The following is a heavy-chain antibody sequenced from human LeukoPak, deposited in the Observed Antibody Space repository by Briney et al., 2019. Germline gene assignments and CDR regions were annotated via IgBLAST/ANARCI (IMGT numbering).Heavy chain of an antibody. Sequence: SGGSLRLSCAASGFTFSSYEMNWVRQAPGKGLEWVSYISSSGSTIYYADSVRGRFTISRDNAKNSLYLQMNSLRAEDTAVYYCARDNTLDSYCSGGSCFKNAFDIWGQGTMVTVSS. CDR1: GFTFSSYE. CDR3: ARDNTLDSYCSGGSCFKNAFDI. D-gene: IGHD2-15*01. V-gene: IGHV3-48*03. J-gene: IGHJ3*02. CDR2: ISSSGSTI.